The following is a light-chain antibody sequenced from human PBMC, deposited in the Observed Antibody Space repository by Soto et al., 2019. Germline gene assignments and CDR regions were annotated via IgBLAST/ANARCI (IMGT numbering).Light chain of an antibody. CDR1: QSISSW. CDR3: QQYNSYWT. CDR2: KAS. Sequence: DIQMTQSPSTLSASVGDRVTITCRASQSISSWLAWYQQKPGKAPKLLIYKASCLESGVPSRFSGSGSGTEFTLTNSSLQPDDFATYYCQQYNSYWTFGQGTKVEIK. J-gene: IGKJ1*01. V-gene: IGKV1-5*03.